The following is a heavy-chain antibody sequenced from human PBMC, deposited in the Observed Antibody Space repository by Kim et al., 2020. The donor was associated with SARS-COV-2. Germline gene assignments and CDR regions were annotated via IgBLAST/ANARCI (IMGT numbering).Heavy chain of an antibody. CDR3: ARGPLWLYVEY. CDR1: GGSISSGDYY. J-gene: IGHJ4*02. CDR2: IYYSGST. Sequence: SETLSLTCTVSGGSISSGDYYWSWIRQPPGKGLEWIGYIYYSGSTYYNPSLKSRVTISVDTSKNQFSLKLSSVTAADTAVYYCARGPLWLYVEYWGQGTLVTVSS. V-gene: IGHV4-30-4*01. D-gene: IGHD3-22*01.